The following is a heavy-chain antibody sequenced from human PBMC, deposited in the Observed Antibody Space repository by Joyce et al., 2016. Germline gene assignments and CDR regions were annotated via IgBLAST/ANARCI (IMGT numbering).Heavy chain of an antibody. CDR3: ARLSADSPVTPFKF. CDR1: GYSFTSYW. Sequence: EVQLVQSGAEVKKPGESLRISCKGSGYSFTSYWIGWVRHMPGKGLEWKGIIYPGNSDTRYSPSLEGQVTISADKSIRTAYLQWSSLRDSDSAMYYCARLSADSPVTPFKFWGQGTLVTVSS. D-gene: IGHD4-17*01. CDR2: IYPGNSDT. V-gene: IGHV5-51*03. J-gene: IGHJ4*02.